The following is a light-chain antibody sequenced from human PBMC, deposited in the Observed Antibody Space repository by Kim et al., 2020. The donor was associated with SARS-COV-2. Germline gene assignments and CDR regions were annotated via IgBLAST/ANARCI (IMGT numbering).Light chain of an antibody. CDR2: SNN. J-gene: IGLJ1*01. CDR1: SSNIGSKT. V-gene: IGLV1-44*01. CDR3: AAWDDSLNVYV. Sequence: QSVLTEPPSASATPGQRVTISCSGSSSNIGSKTVNWYQQLPGTAPKLLIYSNNKRPSGVPDRFSGSKSGTSASLAISGLQSEDEADYYCAAWDDSLNVYVFGTGTKVTVL.